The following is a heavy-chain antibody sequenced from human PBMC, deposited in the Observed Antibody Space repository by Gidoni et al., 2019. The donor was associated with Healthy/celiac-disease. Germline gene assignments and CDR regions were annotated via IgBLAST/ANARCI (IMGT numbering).Heavy chain of an antibody. CDR1: GFTFSSDA. J-gene: IGHJ4*02. CDR2: ISGSGGST. Sequence: VQLLVSGGGLVQPGGSLRFYCSASGFTFSSDALSRVRQAPGKGLEWVSAISGSGGSTYYADSVKGRFTISRDNSKNTLYLQMNSLRAEDTAVYYCAKDTLPVTFDYWGQGTLVTVSS. D-gene: IGHD4-17*01. CDR3: AKDTLPVTFDY. V-gene: IGHV3-23*01.